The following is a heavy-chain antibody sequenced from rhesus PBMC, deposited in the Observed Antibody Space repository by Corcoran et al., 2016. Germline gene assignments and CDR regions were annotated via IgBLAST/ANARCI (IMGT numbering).Heavy chain of an antibody. Sequence: QVQLQESGPGLVKPSETLSLTCAVSGYSISSNYWSWIRQPPGKGLGWIGFIYGRSGSTYYHPSLKSRVTISTDTSKNQFSLKLSSVTAADTAVYYCARGNTYFDYWGQGVLVTVSS. CDR1: GYSISSNY. V-gene: IGHV4-147*01. D-gene: IGHD1-38*01. CDR3: ARGNTYFDY. CDR2: IYGRSGST. J-gene: IGHJ4*01.